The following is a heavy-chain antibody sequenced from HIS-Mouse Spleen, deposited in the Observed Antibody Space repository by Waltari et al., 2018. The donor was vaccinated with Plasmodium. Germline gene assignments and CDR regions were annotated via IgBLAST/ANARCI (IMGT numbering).Heavy chain of an antibody. CDR3: AHRPDCSSTSCYGGFDY. Sequence: GFSLSTSGVGVGWIRQPPGKALEWLALIYWDDDKRYSPSLKSRLTITKDTSKNQVVLTMTNMDPVDTATYYCAHRPDCSSTSCYGGFDYWGQGTLVTVSS. D-gene: IGHD2-2*01. CDR2: IYWDDDK. CDR1: GFSLSTSGVG. J-gene: IGHJ4*02. V-gene: IGHV2-5*02.